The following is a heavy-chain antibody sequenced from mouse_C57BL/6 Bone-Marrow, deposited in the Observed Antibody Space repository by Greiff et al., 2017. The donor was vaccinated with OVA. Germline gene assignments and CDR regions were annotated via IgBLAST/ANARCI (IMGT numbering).Heavy chain of an antibody. CDR2: IDPENGDT. CDR3: TTPAYYSVYYAMDY. J-gene: IGHJ4*01. D-gene: IGHD2-12*01. V-gene: IGHV14-4*01. CDR1: GFNIKDDY. Sequence: VQLQQSGAELVRPGASVKLSCTASGFNIKDDYMHWVKQRPEQGLEWIGWIDPENGDTEYASKFKGKATITADTSSNTAYLQLSRLTSEDTAVYYCTTPAYYSVYYAMDYWGQGTSVTVSS.